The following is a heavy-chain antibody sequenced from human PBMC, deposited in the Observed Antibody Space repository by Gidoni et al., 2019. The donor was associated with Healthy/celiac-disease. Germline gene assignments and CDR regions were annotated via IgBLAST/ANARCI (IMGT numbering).Heavy chain of an antibody. CDR3: AKDREAAATYYYYGMDV. CDR2: ISYDGSNK. D-gene: IGHD6-13*01. Sequence: QVQLVESGGGVVQPGRSLSLSCAASGFTFRCYGMHWVRQAPGKGLEWVAVISYDGSNKYYADSVKGRFTISRDNSKNTLYLKMNSLRAEDTAVYYCAKDREAAATYYYYGMDVWGQGTTVTVSS. V-gene: IGHV3-30*18. J-gene: IGHJ6*02. CDR1: GFTFRCYG.